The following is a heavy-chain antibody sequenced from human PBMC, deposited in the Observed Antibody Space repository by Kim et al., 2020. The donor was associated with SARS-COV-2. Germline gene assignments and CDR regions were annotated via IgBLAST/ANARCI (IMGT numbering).Heavy chain of an antibody. V-gene: IGHV4-34*01. Sequence: SETLSLTCAGFGGSFSGFYWTWIRQPPGKGLEWIGEINHGVSTNYNPSLKSRVTISVDTSKNQFSLKLTSVTAADTAVYYCASRSLGTGIRSYWGQGTLVTVSS. D-gene: IGHD1-1*01. CDR2: INHGVST. J-gene: IGHJ4*02. CDR3: ASRSLGTGIRSY. CDR1: GGSFSGFY.